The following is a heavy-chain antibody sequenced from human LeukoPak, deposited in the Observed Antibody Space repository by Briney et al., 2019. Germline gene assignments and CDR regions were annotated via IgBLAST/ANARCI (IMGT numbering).Heavy chain of an antibody. CDR2: INHSGST. CDR3: ARGRKQWQVRADY. D-gene: IGHD6-19*01. J-gene: IGHJ4*02. V-gene: IGHV4-34*01. Sequence: SETLSLTCAGYGGSFSGYYWSWIRQPPGKGLEWIGEINHSGSTNYNPSLKSRVTISVDTSKNQFPLKLSSVTAADAAVYYCARGRKQWQVRADYWGRGTLVTVSS. CDR1: GGSFSGYY.